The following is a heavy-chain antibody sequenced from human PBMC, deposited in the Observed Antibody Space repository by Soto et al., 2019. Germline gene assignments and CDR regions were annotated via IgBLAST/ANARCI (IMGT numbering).Heavy chain of an antibody. J-gene: IGHJ3*02. CDR3: ARGLGYCSSTSCYQADAFDI. D-gene: IGHD2-2*01. V-gene: IGHV1-8*01. Sequence: ASVKVSCKASGYTFTSYDINWVRQATGQGLEWMGWMNPNSGNTGYAQKLQGRVTMTRNTSISTAYMELSSLRSEDTAVYYCARGLGYCSSTSCYQADAFDIWGQGTMVTVSS. CDR1: GYTFTSYD. CDR2: MNPNSGNT.